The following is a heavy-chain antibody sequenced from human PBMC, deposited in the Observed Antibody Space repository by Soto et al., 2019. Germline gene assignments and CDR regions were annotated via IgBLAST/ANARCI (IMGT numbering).Heavy chain of an antibody. CDR2: INGNTGST. Sequence: QVQLVQSGAEVKKPGASVKVSCKTHGNFCSKYGLSWVRQAPGQGLEWMGWINGNTGSTNYAQKFRGRVTMTTDTSTGMVYMELSSLTSADPAIYYCGRDGDPWDQRYLDYWGQGTLVSV. J-gene: IGHJ4*02. D-gene: IGHD1-26*01. V-gene: IGHV1-18*01. CDR1: GNFCSKYG. CDR3: GRDGDPWDQRYLDY.